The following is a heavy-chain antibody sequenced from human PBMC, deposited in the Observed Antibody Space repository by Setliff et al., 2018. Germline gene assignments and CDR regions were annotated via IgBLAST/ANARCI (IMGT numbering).Heavy chain of an antibody. CDR3: ASCSQNYYGSGSYTLDAFDI. CDR2: IYYSGST. Sequence: SETLSLTCTVSGGSISSGDYYWSWIRQPPGKGLEWSGYIYYSGSTYYNPSLKSRVTISVDTSKNQFSLKLSSVTAADTAVYYCASCSQNYYGSGSYTLDAFDIWGQGTMVTVSS. J-gene: IGHJ3*02. CDR1: GGSISSGDYY. V-gene: IGHV4-30-4*08. D-gene: IGHD3-10*01.